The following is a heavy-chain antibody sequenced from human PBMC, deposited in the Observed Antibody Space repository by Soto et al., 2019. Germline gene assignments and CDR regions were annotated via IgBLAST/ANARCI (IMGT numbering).Heavy chain of an antibody. CDR3: AREFRRGSSWYNYYYGMDV. CDR2: ISSSSSYI. D-gene: IGHD6-13*01. Sequence: GESLKISCAASGFTFSSYSMNWVRQAPGKGLEWVSSISSSSSYIYYADSVKGRFTISRDNAKNSLYLQMNSLRAEDTAVYYCAREFRRGSSWYNYYYGMDVLGQGTTVTVSS. CDR1: GFTFSSYS. V-gene: IGHV3-21*01. J-gene: IGHJ6*02.